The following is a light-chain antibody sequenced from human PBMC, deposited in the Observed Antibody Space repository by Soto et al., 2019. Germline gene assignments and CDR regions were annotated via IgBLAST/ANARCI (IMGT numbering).Light chain of an antibody. CDR2: LGS. CDR3: MQALQSWT. J-gene: IGKJ1*01. Sequence: DIVMTQSPLSLPVTPGEPASISCRSSQSLLHSNGYNYLDWYLQKPGQSPQLLIYLGSNRASGVPDRCSGSGSGTDFTLKISRVEAEDVGVYYGMQALQSWTFGQGTKVEIK. CDR1: QSLLHSNGYNY. V-gene: IGKV2-28*01.